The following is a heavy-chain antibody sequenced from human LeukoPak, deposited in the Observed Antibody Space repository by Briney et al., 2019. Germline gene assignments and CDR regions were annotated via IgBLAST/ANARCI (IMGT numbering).Heavy chain of an antibody. J-gene: IGHJ4*02. Sequence: GGSLRLSCAASGFIFSTYSMNWVRQAPGKGLEWISYISSGSSTIYYADSVRGRFTISRDNAKNSLYLQMNSLRAEDTAVYYCANYGDSTFDYWGQGTLVTVSS. CDR3: ANYGDSTFDY. V-gene: IGHV3-48*01. CDR2: ISSGSSTI. CDR1: GFIFSTYS. D-gene: IGHD4-17*01.